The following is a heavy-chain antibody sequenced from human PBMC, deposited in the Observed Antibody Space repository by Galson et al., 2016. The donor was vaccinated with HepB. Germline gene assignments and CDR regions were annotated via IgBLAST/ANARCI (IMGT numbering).Heavy chain of an antibody. J-gene: IGHJ2*01. CDR1: GFIFNSYN. V-gene: IGHV3-21*01. CDR2: ITSSSNYI. D-gene: IGHD4-23*01. Sequence: SLRLSCAASGFIFNSYNMNWVRQAPGKGLEWVSSITSSSNYIYYADSVRGRFTISRDNAKNSLHLQMNSLRAEDTAVYYCTRAYVGKARRGTYWYFDLWGRGTLVTVSS. CDR3: TRAYVGKARRGTYWYFDL.